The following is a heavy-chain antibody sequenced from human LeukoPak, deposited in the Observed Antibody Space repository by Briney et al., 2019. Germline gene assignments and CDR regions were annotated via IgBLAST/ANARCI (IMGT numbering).Heavy chain of an antibody. D-gene: IGHD3-22*01. V-gene: IGHV1-69*05. Sequence: SVKLSCKASGGTFSSYAISWVRQAPGQGLEWVGGIIPIVGTANYAQKLQGRVTITTDESTSTAYMELSSLRAEDTAVYDCARNPYYYDSSGYYGGAAFDIWGQGTMVTVSS. CDR3: ARNPYYYDSSGYYGGAAFDI. CDR2: IIPIVGTA. J-gene: IGHJ3*02. CDR1: GGTFSSYA.